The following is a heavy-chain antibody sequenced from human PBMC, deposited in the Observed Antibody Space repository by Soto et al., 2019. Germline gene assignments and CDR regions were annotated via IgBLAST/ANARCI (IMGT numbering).Heavy chain of an antibody. V-gene: IGHV3-15*01. D-gene: IGHD2-15*01. CDR3: TTDLWRIAAVVGSTGYFNP. CDR2: IKSESDGGTT. Sequence: PVGSLRLSCAASGFTFSDAWMSWVRQAPGKGLDWVGRIKSESDGGTTEYAAPVRGRFTISRDDSKNTLYLQMNSLKTEDTAVYYCTTDLWRIAAVVGSTGYFNPWGQGTPVTVSS. J-gene: IGHJ5*02. CDR1: GFTFSDAW.